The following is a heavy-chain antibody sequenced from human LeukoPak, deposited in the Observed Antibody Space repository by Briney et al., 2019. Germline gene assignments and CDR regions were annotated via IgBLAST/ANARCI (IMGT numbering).Heavy chain of an antibody. D-gene: IGHD4-17*01. V-gene: IGHV4-39*07. CDR1: GGSISSSSYY. CDR2: IYYSGST. Sequence: PSETLSLTCTVSGGSISSSSYYWGWIRQPPGKGLEWIGSIYYSGSTYYNPSLKSRVTISVDTSKNQFSLKLSSVTAADTAVYYCARDTGDYVGPWGQGTLVTVSS. J-gene: IGHJ5*02. CDR3: ARDTGDYVGP.